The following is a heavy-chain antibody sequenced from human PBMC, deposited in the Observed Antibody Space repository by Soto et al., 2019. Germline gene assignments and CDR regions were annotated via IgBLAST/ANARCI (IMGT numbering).Heavy chain of an antibody. Sequence: QVQLEQSGAEVKKPGSSVKVSCKASGGTFRTAAVSWVRQAPGQGLEWMGGIMPVFRTPDYAQKFHGRVTIAADESTSTASMELSGLRSDDTAVYYCARDNDRPQLGGNYYYILDVWGQGPTITVSS. J-gene: IGHJ6*02. CDR2: IMPVFRTP. CDR3: ARDNDRPQLGGNYYYILDV. V-gene: IGHV1-69*12. D-gene: IGHD2-8*01. CDR1: GGTFRTAA.